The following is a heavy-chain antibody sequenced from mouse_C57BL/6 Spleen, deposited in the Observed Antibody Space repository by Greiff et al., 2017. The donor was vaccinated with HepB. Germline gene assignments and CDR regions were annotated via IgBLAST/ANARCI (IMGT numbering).Heavy chain of an antibody. Sequence: VQLQQPGAELVKPGASVKLSCKASGYTFTSYWMQWVKQRPGQGLEWIGEIDPSDSYTNYNQKFKGKATLTVDTSSSTAYMQLSSLTSEDSAVYYCARSRDGSDFDYWGQGTTLTVSS. CDR2: IDPSDSYT. D-gene: IGHD2-3*01. J-gene: IGHJ2*01. V-gene: IGHV1-50*01. CDR3: ARSRDGSDFDY. CDR1: GYTFTSYW.